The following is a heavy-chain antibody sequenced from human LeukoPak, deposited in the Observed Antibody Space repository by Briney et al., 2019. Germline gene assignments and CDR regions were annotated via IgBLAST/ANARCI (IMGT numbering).Heavy chain of an antibody. J-gene: IGHJ3*02. CDR1: GFTFSSYA. CDR2: ISYDGSNK. Sequence: GGSLRLSCAASGFTFSSYAMHWVRQAPGKGLEWVAVISYDGSNKYYADSVKGRFTISRDNSKNTLYLQMNSLRAEDTAVYYCAKDPTYYDFWSGPGAFDIWGQGTMVTVSS. CDR3: AKDPTYYDFWSGPGAFDI. D-gene: IGHD3-3*01. V-gene: IGHV3-30-3*01.